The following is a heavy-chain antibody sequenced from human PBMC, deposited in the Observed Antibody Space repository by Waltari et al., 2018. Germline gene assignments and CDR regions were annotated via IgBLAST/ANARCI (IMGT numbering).Heavy chain of an antibody. V-gene: IGHV4-39*01. CDR3: ATYIGASVGTAAFDV. D-gene: IGHD1-1*01. CDR1: GVSITINRHS. J-gene: IGHJ3*01. CDR2: MSYTGAT. Sequence: QLQLQESGPGLVKPSETLSLTCSVSGVSITINRHSWGWIRQPPGQGLEWIGTMSYTGATYSSPSLESRVTVSRDTSKNQLSLKLVSVTAADTAVYYCATYIGASVGTAAFDVWGQGTMVAVSS.